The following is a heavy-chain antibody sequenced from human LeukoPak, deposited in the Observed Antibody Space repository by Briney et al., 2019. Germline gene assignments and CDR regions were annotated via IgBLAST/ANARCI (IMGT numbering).Heavy chain of an antibody. Sequence: ASVKVSCKVSGYTLTELSMHWVRQAPGKGLEWMGGFDPEDGETINAQKFQGRVTMTEDTSTDTAYMELSSLRSEDTAVYYCATVGDRYGYELDYWGQGTLVTVSS. CDR1: GYTLTELS. CDR3: ATVGDRYGYELDY. CDR2: FDPEDGET. V-gene: IGHV1-24*01. J-gene: IGHJ4*02. D-gene: IGHD5-18*01.